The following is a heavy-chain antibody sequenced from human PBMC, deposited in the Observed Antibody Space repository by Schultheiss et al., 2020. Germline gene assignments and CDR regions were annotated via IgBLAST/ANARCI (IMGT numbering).Heavy chain of an antibody. Sequence: SGPTLVKPTQTLTLTCTFSGFSLSTSGVGVGWIRQPPGKALEWLALIYWDDDKRYSPSLKSRLTITKDTSKNQVVLTMTNMDPVDTATYYCVHRLRAGTVPGVFDYWGQGTLVTVSS. D-gene: IGHD3-10*01. V-gene: IGHV2-5*02. J-gene: IGHJ4*02. CDR2: IYWDDDK. CDR3: VHRLRAGTVPGVFDY. CDR1: GFSLSTSGVG.